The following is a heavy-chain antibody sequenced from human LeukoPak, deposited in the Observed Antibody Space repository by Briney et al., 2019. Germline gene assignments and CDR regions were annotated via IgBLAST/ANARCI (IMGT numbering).Heavy chain of an antibody. D-gene: IGHD3-22*01. CDR1: GYSISSAYY. CDR3: ASLTTADAFDI. Sequence: SETLSLTCTVSGYSISSAYYWGWIRQPPGKGLEWIGSIYHSGSTYYNPSLKSRVTISVDTSKNQFSLKVSSVTAADTAVYYCASLTTADAFDIWGQGTMVTVSS. J-gene: IGHJ3*02. V-gene: IGHV4-38-2*02. CDR2: IYHSGST.